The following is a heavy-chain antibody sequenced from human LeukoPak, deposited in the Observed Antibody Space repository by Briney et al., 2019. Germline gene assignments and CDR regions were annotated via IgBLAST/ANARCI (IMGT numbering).Heavy chain of an antibody. CDR2: ISYDGSNK. Sequence: PGGSLRLSCAASGFTFSSYAMHWARQAPGKGLEWVAVISYDGSNKYYADSVKGRSTISRDNSKNTLYLQMNSLRAEDTAVYYCARDRGYFDYWGQGTLVTVSS. J-gene: IGHJ4*02. CDR3: ARDRGYFDY. V-gene: IGHV3-30-3*01. CDR1: GFTFSSYA.